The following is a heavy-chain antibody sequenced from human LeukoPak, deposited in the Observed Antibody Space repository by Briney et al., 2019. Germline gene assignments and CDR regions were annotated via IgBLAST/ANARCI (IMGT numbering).Heavy chain of an antibody. CDR1: GGSISSYY. D-gene: IGHD1-26*01. J-gene: IGHJ4*02. CDR3: VRHGIEDPGRVLFDY. V-gene: IGHV4-59*08. CDR2: IYYSGMT. Sequence: KSSETLSLTCTVSGGSISSYYWSWIRQPPGKGLEWIGYIYYSGMTNYNPSLKSRVTISLDTSKNQFSLKLSSVTAADTAIYYCVRHGIEDPGRVLFDYWGRGTLVTVSS.